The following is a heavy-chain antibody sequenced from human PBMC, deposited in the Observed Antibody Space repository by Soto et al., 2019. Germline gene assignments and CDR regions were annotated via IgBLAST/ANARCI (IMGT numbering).Heavy chain of an antibody. J-gene: IGHJ5*02. Sequence: PSETLSLTCTVSGGSISSSSYYWGWIRQPPGKGLEWIGSIYYSGSTYYNPSLKSRVTISVDTSKNQFSLKLSSVTAADTAVYYCARHKSVVVAATHWFDPWGQGTLVTVSS. CDR1: GGSISSSSYY. V-gene: IGHV4-39*01. D-gene: IGHD2-15*01. CDR3: ARHKSVVVAATHWFDP. CDR2: IYYSGST.